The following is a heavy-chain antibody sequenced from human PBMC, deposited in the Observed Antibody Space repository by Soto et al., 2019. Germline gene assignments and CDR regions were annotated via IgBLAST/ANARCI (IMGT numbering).Heavy chain of an antibody. D-gene: IGHD3-16*01. CDR3: TRGGFMHAFDM. Sequence: EVQVVESGGGLVQPGGSLRLSCTTSGFTFSNYWMHWVRQAPGKGLVWVSRVNNDGRNTIYTDSVKGRFTISRDNAKNTVSLEMNSLSAEDTALYFCTRGGFMHAFDMWGQGTTVSVSS. CDR1: GFTFSNYW. J-gene: IGHJ3*02. CDR2: VNNDGRNT. V-gene: IGHV3-74*01.